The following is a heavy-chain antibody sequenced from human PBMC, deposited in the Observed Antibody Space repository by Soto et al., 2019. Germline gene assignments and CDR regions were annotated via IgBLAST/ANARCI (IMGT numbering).Heavy chain of an antibody. CDR1: GFIFTSYA. CDR3: AKGGPYYYDSSDYYDY. V-gene: IGHV3-23*01. J-gene: IGHJ4*02. CDR2: ISGSGVST. D-gene: IGHD3-22*01. Sequence: PGGALRLSCAASGFIFTSYAMRWGRQAPGKGLEWVSTISGSGVSTYYADSVKGRFTISRDNSKNTLYLQMNSLRAEDTAVYYCAKGGPYYYDSSDYYDYWGQGT.